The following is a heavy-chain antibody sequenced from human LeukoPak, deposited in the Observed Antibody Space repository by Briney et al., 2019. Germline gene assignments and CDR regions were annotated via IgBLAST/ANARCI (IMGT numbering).Heavy chain of an antibody. CDR1: GFTFSSYS. CDR3: ARDFGYGDYPDY. Sequence: PGGSLRLSCAASGFTFSSYSMNWVRQAPGKGLAWVSRLNSNGSSTSYADSVKGRFTISRDNAKNTLYLQMNSLRAEDTAVYYGARDFGYGDYPDYWGQGTLVTVSS. J-gene: IGHJ4*02. V-gene: IGHV3-74*01. CDR2: LNSNGSST. D-gene: IGHD4-17*01.